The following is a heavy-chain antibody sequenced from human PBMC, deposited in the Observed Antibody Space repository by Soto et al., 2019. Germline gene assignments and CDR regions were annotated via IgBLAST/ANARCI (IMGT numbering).Heavy chain of an antibody. CDR1: GYTFTSYG. J-gene: IGHJ6*03. V-gene: IGHV1-18*01. CDR3: ARDKIFGRCYLAPYMDV. CDR2: ISAYNGNT. D-gene: IGHD3-10*01. Sequence: ASVKVSCKASGYTFTSYGISWVRQAPGQGLEWMGWISAYNGNTNYAQKLQGRVTMTTDTSTSTAYMELRSLRSDDTAVYYCARDKIFGRCYLAPYMDVWGKGTTVTVSS.